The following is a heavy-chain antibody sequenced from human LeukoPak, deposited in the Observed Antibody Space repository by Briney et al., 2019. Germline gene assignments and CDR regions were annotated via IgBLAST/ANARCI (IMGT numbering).Heavy chain of an antibody. D-gene: IGHD6-19*01. CDR3: ARAVAESEDY. V-gene: IGHV3-7*04. J-gene: IGHJ4*02. Sequence: GGSLRLSCAASGFTFSIYWMSWVRQAPGKGLEWVANIKQDGSEKYYVDSVEGRFTISRDNAKNLLSLQMNSLRAEDTAVYYCARAVAESEDYWGQGTLVTVSS. CDR2: IKQDGSEK. CDR1: GFTFSIYW.